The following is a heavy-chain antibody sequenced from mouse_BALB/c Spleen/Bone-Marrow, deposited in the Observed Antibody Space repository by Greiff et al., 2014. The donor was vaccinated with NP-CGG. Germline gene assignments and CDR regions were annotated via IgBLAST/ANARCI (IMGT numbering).Heavy chain of an antibody. J-gene: IGHJ3*01. CDR3: ARYATATYWLAY. Sequence: VQLQQSGAELVKPGASVKLSCKASGYTFTSYWMHWVEQRPGQGLEWIGEINPSNGRTNYNEKFKSKATLTVDKSSSTAYMQLSSLTSEDSAVYYCARYATATYWLAYWGQGTLVTVSA. CDR1: GYTFTSYW. D-gene: IGHD1-2*01. CDR2: INPSNGRT. V-gene: IGHV1S81*02.